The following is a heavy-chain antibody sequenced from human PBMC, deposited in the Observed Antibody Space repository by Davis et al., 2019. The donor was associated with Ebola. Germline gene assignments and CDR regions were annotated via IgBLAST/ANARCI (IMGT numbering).Heavy chain of an antibody. Sequence: ASVKVSCKASGYTFTGYYMHWVRQAPGQGLEWMGWINTENGNSKYSEKFQGRVTITSDTSASTVYMELSSLRSEDTAVYFCARNIMSFTTFDSWGQGTLVTVSS. D-gene: IGHD3-3*01. J-gene: IGHJ4*02. CDR1: GYTFTGYY. CDR2: INTENGNS. V-gene: IGHV1-3*04. CDR3: ARNIMSFTTFDS.